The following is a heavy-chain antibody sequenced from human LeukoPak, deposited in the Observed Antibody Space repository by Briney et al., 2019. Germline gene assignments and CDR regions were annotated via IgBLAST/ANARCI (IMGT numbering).Heavy chain of an antibody. V-gene: IGHV3-64*01. CDR1: GFTFSSYA. CDR3: ARDHYYDSSGYYPRYYYMDV. CDR2: ISINGGST. J-gene: IGHJ6*03. Sequence: GGSLRLSCAASGFTFSSYAMHWVRQAPGKGLEYVSSISINGGSTYYANSVKGRFTISRDNSKNTLYLQMCSLRAEDMAVYYCARDHYYDSSGYYPRYYYMDVWGKGTTVTVSS. D-gene: IGHD3-22*01.